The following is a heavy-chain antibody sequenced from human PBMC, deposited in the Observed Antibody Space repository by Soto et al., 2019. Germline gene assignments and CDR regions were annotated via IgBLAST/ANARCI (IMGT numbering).Heavy chain of an antibody. J-gene: IGHJ4*01. Sequence: QVQLVQSGAEVKKPGSSVKVSCKASGGTFSSYAISWVRQAPGQGVAWMGGIIPIFGTANYAQKFQGRVTITADEPTSTGYMVLGSLRSEDTAVYYCANCGSSFHFDYRGQGTLVTVSP. D-gene: IGHD2-15*01. CDR3: ANCGSSFHFDY. CDR1: GGTFSSYA. CDR2: IIPIFGTA. V-gene: IGHV1-69*12.